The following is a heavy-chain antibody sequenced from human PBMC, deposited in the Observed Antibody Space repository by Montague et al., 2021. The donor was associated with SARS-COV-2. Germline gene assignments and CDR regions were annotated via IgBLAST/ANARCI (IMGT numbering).Heavy chain of an antibody. CDR3: AKDFFTIFGVVIPHRYYYYGMDV. J-gene: IGHJ6*02. D-gene: IGHD3-3*01. V-gene: IGHV3-30*18. Sequence: SLRLSCAASGFTFSRYGMPWVRQAPGKGLEWVAVISYDGSNKYYADSVKGRFTISRDNSKHTLYLQMNSLRAEDTAVYYCAKDFFTIFGVVIPHRYYYYGMDVWGQGTTVTVSS. CDR1: GFTFSRYG. CDR2: ISYDGSNK.